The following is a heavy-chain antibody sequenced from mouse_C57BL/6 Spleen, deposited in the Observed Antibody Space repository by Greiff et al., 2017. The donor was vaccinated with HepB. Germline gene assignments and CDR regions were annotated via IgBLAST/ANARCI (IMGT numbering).Heavy chain of an antibody. CDR3: ARDWGLRGYFDV. Sequence: EESGPGLVKPSQSLSLTCSVTGYSITSGYYWNWIRQFPGNKLEWMGYISYDGSNNYNPSLKNRISITRDTSKNQFFLKLNSVTTEDTATYYCARDWGLRGYFDVWGTGTTVTVSS. D-gene: IGHD2-2*01. CDR1: GYSITSGYY. V-gene: IGHV3-6*01. CDR2: ISYDGSN. J-gene: IGHJ1*03.